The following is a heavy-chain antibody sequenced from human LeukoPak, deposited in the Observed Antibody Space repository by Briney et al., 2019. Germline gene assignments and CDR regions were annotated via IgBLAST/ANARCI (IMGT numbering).Heavy chain of an antibody. CDR2: IYYSGST. CDR1: GYSISSGYY. V-gene: IGHV4-61*01. CDR3: ARDYRRDGYNYWFDP. Sequence: PSETLSLTCAVSGYSISSGYYWSRIRQPPGKGLEWIGYIYYSGSTNYNPSLKSRVTISVDTSKNQFSLKLSSVTAADTAVYYCARDYRRDGYNYWFDPWGQGTLVTVSS. J-gene: IGHJ5*02. D-gene: IGHD5-24*01.